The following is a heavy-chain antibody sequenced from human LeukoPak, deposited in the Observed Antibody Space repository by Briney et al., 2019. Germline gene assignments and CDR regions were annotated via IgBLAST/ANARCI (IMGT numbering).Heavy chain of an antibody. V-gene: IGHV3-23*01. J-gene: IGHJ4*02. CDR2: ISGSGGST. CDR1: GFTFSSYA. D-gene: IGHD6-19*01. CDR3: AKSIGDSSGWYVFDY. Sequence: GGSLRLSCAASGFTFSSYAMSWVRQAPGKGLEWVSAISGSGGSTYYADSVKGRLTISRDNSKNTLYLQMNSLRAEDTAVYYCAKSIGDSSGWYVFDYWGQGTLVTVSS.